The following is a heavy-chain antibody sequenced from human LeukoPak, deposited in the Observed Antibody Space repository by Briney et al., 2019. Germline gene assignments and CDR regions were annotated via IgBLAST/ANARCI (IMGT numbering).Heavy chain of an antibody. CDR2: IYYSGNT. J-gene: IGHJ6*02. V-gene: IGHV4-59*08. CDR1: GGSIRSNY. Sequence: SETLYLTCTVSGGSIRSNYWSWIRQSPGKGLEWIGYIYYSGNTNYNPSLKSRVTISLDTSKDQFSLNLSSVTAADTAVYYCARCEFYYYGMDVWGQGTTVTVSS. CDR3: ARCEFYYYGMDV.